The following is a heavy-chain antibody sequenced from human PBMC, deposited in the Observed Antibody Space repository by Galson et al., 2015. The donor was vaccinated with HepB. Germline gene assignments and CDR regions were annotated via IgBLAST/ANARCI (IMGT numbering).Heavy chain of an antibody. Sequence: SLRLSCAASGFIFSSYGMYWVRQAPGKGLEWVAVVWYDGSSKYSADSVKGRFTISRDNSKNTLFLQMDSLRVEDTAVYLCARVSDPRYYDFRSGYSSPTYHFDYWGQGALVTVSP. V-gene: IGHV3-33*01. D-gene: IGHD3-3*01. CDR1: GFIFSSYG. CDR2: VWYDGSSK. J-gene: IGHJ4*02. CDR3: ARVSDPRYYDFRSGYSSPTYHFDY.